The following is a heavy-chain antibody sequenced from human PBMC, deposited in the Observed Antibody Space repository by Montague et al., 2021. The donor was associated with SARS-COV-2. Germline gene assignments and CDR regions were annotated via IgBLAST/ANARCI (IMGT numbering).Heavy chain of an antibody. J-gene: IGHJ4*02. CDR1: GFPVSSNY. V-gene: IGHV3-53*01. Sequence: FRRLSFAASGFPVSSNYMSWVRQAPGKGLEWVSVIYSGGSTYYADSVKGRFTISRDNSKNTLYLQMNSLRAEDTAVYYCARDAGGNFPTSFDYWGQGTLVTVSS. CDR3: ARDAGGNFPTSFDY. CDR2: IYSGGST. D-gene: IGHD4-23*01.